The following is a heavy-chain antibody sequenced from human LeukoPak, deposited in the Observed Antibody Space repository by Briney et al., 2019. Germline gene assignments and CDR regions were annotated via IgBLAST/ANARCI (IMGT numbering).Heavy chain of an antibody. CDR2: INSGGSST. CDR1: GFTFTTFW. Sequence: AGGSLRLSCAASGFTFTTFWMNWVRQAPGKGLLWVSRINSGGSSTYYADSVKGRFTTSRDNAKNALHLQMNSLTAEDTAVYYCVLDLFSSFAFDIWGQGTMVTVSS. CDR3: VLDLFSSFAFDI. D-gene: IGHD3/OR15-3a*01. V-gene: IGHV3-74*01. J-gene: IGHJ3*02.